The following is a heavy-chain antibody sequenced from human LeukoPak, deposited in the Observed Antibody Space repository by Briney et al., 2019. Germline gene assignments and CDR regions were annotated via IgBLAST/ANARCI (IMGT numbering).Heavy chain of an antibody. V-gene: IGHV1-18*01. Sequence: ASVKVSCKTSGYTFTDYDITWVRQAPGQGLEWMGRVSPYNGNTYYSQTFQGRVTITKDTSTGTAYLDLKNLRADDTAMYYCARGRGSGSPNFDYWGQGTLVTVSS. CDR3: ARGRGSGSPNFDY. J-gene: IGHJ4*02. CDR1: GYTFTDYD. D-gene: IGHD3-10*01. CDR2: VSPYNGNT.